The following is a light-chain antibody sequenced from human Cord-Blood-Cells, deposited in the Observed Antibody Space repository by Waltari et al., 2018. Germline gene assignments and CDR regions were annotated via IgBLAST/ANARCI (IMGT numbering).Light chain of an antibody. J-gene: IGLJ1*01. CDR2: YDD. CDR1: SSNIGNNA. CDR3: AAWDDSLNGYV. Sequence: QSVLTQPPSVSEAPRQRVTISCSGSSSNIGNNAVNWYQQLPGKAPKLLIYYDDLLPSGVSDRFSCSKYGTSASLAISGLQSEDEADYYCAAWDDSLNGYVFGTGTKVTVL. V-gene: IGLV1-36*01.